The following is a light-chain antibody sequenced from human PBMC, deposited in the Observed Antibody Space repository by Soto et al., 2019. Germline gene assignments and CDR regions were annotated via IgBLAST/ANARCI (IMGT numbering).Light chain of an antibody. J-gene: IGKJ1*01. Sequence: DIQMTQSPSTLSASVGDRVTITCRASQHINNWVAWYQQRSGEAPRLLIYDASTLESGVPSRFSGSGSGTEFTLTISSLQPEDFATYYCLQHNSYPRTFGQGTKVDIK. CDR3: LQHNSYPRT. CDR1: QHINNW. V-gene: IGKV1-5*01. CDR2: DAS.